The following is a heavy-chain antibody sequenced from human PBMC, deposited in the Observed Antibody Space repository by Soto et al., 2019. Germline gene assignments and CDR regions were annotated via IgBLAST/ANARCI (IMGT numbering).Heavy chain of an antibody. J-gene: IGHJ6*02. CDR3: TPTVDTAMVTGYYYGMDV. CDR1: GFTFSGSA. Sequence: GGSLRLSCAASGFTFSGSAMHWVRQASGKGLEWVGRIRSKANSYATAYAASVKGRFTISRDDSKNTAYLQMNSLKTEDTAVYYCTPTVDTAMVTGYYYGMDVWGQGTTVTVSS. D-gene: IGHD5-18*01. V-gene: IGHV3-73*01. CDR2: IRSKANSYAT.